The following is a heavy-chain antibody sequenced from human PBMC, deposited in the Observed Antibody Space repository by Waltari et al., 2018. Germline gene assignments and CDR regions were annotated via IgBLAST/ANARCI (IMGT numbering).Heavy chain of an antibody. Sequence: EVQLVESGGGLVKPGGSLRLSCAASGFTFSSYSMNWVRQAPGKGLEWVSSISSSSSYIYYADSVKGRFTISRDNAKNSLYLQMNSQRAEDTAVYYCARDYYSSGWYDYWGQGTLVTVSS. J-gene: IGHJ4*02. D-gene: IGHD6-19*01. V-gene: IGHV3-21*01. CDR3: ARDYYSSGWYDY. CDR1: GFTFSSYS. CDR2: ISSSSSYI.